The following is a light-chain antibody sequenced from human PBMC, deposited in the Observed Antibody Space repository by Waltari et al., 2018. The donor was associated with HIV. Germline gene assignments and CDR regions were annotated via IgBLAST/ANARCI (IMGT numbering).Light chain of an antibody. J-gene: IGLJ2*01. CDR3: QVWDSSTDLRV. V-gene: IGLV3-21*02. CDR1: NIGRKG. Sequence: SSVLTQPPSVSVAPGQTARITCGGNNIGRKGVHWYQQKPGQAPVLVVYDDSDRPSGIPERFSGSSSWNTATLTISRVEAGDEADFYCQVWDSSTDLRVFGGGTKLTVL. CDR2: DDS.